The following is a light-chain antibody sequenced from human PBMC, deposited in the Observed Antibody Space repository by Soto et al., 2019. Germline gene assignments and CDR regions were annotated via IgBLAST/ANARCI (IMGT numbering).Light chain of an antibody. Sequence: EIVLTQSPATPSLSPGERATLSCRASQSVSSYLAWYQQKPGQAPRLLIYDASNRATGIPARFSGSGSGTDFTLTISSLEPEDFAVYYCQQRSNSWTFGQGTKVEIK. V-gene: IGKV3-11*01. CDR3: QQRSNSWT. CDR2: DAS. J-gene: IGKJ1*01. CDR1: QSVSSY.